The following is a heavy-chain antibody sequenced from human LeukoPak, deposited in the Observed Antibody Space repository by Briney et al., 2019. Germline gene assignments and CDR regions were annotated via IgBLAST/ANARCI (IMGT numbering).Heavy chain of an antibody. CDR3: ARQPPPQLRFGSGNSYYYDMDV. Sequence: AGCLRLTCAASGFTFTTYDMNWGRQAPRKGLEWVSYINTSGSTIYYAASVKGRFTISRESAKNSLYLQMNSPRAEDTAVYYCARQPPPQLRFGSGNSYYYDMDVWGKGTTVSVSS. CDR2: INTSGSTI. V-gene: IGHV3-48*03. J-gene: IGHJ6*03. CDR1: GFTFTTYD. D-gene: IGHD3-10*01.